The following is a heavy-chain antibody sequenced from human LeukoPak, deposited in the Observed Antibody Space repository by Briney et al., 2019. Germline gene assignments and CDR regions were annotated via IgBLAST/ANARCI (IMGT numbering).Heavy chain of an antibody. CDR1: GYTFTSYG. CDR2: ISAYNGNT. D-gene: IGHD4-17*01. CDR3: ARGGTETTAPIDY. V-gene: IGHV1-18*01. J-gene: IGHJ4*02. Sequence: AASVKVSCKASGYTFTSYGISWVRQAPGQGLEWMGWISAYNGNTNYAQKFQGRVSMTRDTSTSTVDMELSSLRFEDTAVYHCARGGTETTAPIDYWGQGTLVTVSS.